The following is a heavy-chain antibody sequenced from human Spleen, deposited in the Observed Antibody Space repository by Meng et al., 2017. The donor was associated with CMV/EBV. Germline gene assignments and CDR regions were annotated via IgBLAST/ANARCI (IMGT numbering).Heavy chain of an antibody. J-gene: IGHJ6*02. V-gene: IGHV3-11*01. CDR1: GFTFSDYY. CDR2: ISSSGSTI. Sequence: SLKISCAASGFTFSDYYMSWIRQAPGKGLEWVSYISSSGSTIYYADSVKGRFTISRDNAKNSLYLQMNSLRAEDTAVYYCARKTGDDSGLTGGMDVWGQGTTVTVSS. CDR3: ARKTGDDSGLTGGMDV. D-gene: IGHD3-22*01.